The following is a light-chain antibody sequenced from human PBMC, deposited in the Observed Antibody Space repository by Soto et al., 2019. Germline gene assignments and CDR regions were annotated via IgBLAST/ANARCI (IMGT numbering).Light chain of an antibody. CDR2: EVN. Sequence: QSALTQPPSASGSPGQSVTISCTGTSSDVGGYKYVSWYQQHPGKAPKLMIFEVNKWPSGVPDRFSGSKSGNTASLNVSGLQAEDEADYYCSSYAGINNLGVFGTGTKLTVL. CDR3: SSYAGINNLGV. V-gene: IGLV2-8*01. CDR1: SSDVGGYKY. J-gene: IGLJ1*01.